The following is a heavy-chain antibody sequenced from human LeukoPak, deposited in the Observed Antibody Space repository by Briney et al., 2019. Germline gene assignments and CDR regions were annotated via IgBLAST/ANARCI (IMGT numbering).Heavy chain of an antibody. V-gene: IGHV6-1*01. CDR3: ARSYGASIDY. Sequence: PSQTLSLTCAISGDSVSSNSVAWNWISQSPSRGLEWLGRTYYRSKYYNDYAISVRSRIIINPETSQNRFSLQLNSVTPEDTAVYYGARSYGASIDYWGQGIRVTVSS. J-gene: IGHJ4*02. CDR1: GDSVSSNSVA. D-gene: IGHD4/OR15-4a*01. CDR2: TYYRSKYYN.